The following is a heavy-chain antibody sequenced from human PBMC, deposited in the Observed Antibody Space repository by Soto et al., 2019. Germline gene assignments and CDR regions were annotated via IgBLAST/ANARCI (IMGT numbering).Heavy chain of an antibody. V-gene: IGHV4-34*01. CDR1: GGSFSGYY. CDR3: AARIAAAGNGAWFYP. Sequence: PSETLSLTCAVYGGSFSGYYWSWIRQPPGKGLEWIGEINHSGSTNYNPSLKSRVTISVDTSKNQFSLKLSSVTAADTAVYYCAARIAAAGNGAWFYPWGQGTLVTVSS. D-gene: IGHD6-13*01. J-gene: IGHJ5*02. CDR2: INHSGST.